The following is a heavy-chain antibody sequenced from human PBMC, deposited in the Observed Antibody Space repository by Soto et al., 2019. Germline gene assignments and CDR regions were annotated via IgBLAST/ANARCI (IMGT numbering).Heavy chain of an antibody. Sequence: QVQLVESGGGVVQPGRSLRLSCAASGFTLSVYSLHWVRQAPGKGLEWVAVISYDGNNKYYADSVKGRFTISRDNSKNTQYLQMNSLRTEDTAVYYCAKGTYDSSAFYTYYFDYWGQGTLVTVSS. CDR2: ISYDGNNK. CDR1: GFTLSVYS. J-gene: IGHJ4*02. D-gene: IGHD3-22*01. CDR3: AKGTYDSSAFYTYYFDY. V-gene: IGHV3-30*18.